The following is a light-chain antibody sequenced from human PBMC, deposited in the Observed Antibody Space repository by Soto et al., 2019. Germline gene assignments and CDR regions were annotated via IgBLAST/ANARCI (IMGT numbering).Light chain of an antibody. J-gene: IGKJ1*01. CDR3: QQSYSTPQGT. CDR1: QSISSY. CDR2: AAS. V-gene: IGKV1-39*01. Sequence: DIQMTQSPSSLSASVGDRVTITCRASQSISSYLNWYQQKPGKAPKLLIYAASSLQSGVTSRFSGSGFGTDFTLTISSLPPEDFATYYCQQSYSTPQGTFGQGTKVEIK.